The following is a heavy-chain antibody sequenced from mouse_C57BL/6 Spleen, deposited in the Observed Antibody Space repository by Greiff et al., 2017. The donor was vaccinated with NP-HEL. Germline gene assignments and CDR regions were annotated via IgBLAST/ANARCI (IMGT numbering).Heavy chain of an antibody. V-gene: IGHV1-59*01. J-gene: IGHJ2*01. CDR1: GYTFTSFW. D-gene: IGHD2-4*01. CDR2: IDPSDSYT. CDR3: ARSWGDRYDYDFDY. Sequence: QVQLQQPGAELVRPGASVKLSCKASGYTFTSFWMHWVKQRPGQGLEWIGVIDPSDSYTNYNQKFKGKATLTVDTSSSTAYMQLSSLTSEDSAVYYCARSWGDRYDYDFDYWGQGTTLTVSS.